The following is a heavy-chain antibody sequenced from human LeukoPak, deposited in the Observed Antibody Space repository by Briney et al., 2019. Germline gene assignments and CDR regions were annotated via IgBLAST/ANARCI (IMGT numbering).Heavy chain of an antibody. CDR2: IYTSGST. CDR1: GGSISSGSYY. Sequence: SETLSLTCTVPGGSISSGSYYWSWIRQPAGKGLEWIGRIYTSGSTNYNPSLKSRVTISVDTSKNQFSLKLSSVTAADTAVYYCAREVVVVPPHYYYYMDVWGKGTTVTVSS. CDR3: AREVVVVPPHYYYYMDV. V-gene: IGHV4-61*02. D-gene: IGHD2-2*01. J-gene: IGHJ6*03.